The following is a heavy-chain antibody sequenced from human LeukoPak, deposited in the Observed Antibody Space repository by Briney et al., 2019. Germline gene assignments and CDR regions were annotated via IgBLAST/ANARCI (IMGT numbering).Heavy chain of an antibody. J-gene: IGHJ5*02. CDR1: GYSFISYW. V-gene: IGHV5-51*01. Sequence: GESLKISCTGSGYSFISYWIVWVRQMPGQGLEWMGSIYPPDSDTKYSPSLQGQVTISVDKSISTAYLQWSSLKASDTAIYYCARHGAGTYWFDPWGQGTLVTVSS. CDR2: IYPPDSDT. D-gene: IGHD1-7*01. CDR3: ARHGAGTYWFDP.